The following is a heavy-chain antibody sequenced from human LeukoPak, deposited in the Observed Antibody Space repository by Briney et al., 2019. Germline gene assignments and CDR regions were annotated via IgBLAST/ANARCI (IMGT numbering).Heavy chain of an antibody. CDR3: ARGGARTGKPAHLGY. Sequence: GGSLRLSCAASGFTFSSCEMNWVRQAPGKGLEWVSYISSSGSTIYYADSVKGRFTISRDNAKNSLYLQMNSLRAEDTAVYYCARGGARTGKPAHLGYWGQGTLVTVSS. CDR1: GFTFSSCE. CDR2: ISSSGSTI. J-gene: IGHJ4*02. V-gene: IGHV3-48*03. D-gene: IGHD1-1*01.